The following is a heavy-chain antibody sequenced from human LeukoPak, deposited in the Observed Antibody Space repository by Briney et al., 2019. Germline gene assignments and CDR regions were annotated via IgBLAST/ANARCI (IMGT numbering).Heavy chain of an antibody. Sequence: PGGSLRLSCAASGFLFSSYEMNWVRQAPGKGLEWVSYISTSGGTIYYADSVKGRFTISRDNAKNSLYLQMNSLRAEDTAVYYCARDSYYGGPQDYWGQGTLVTVSS. J-gene: IGHJ4*02. V-gene: IGHV3-48*03. CDR1: GFLFSSYE. D-gene: IGHD4-23*01. CDR3: ARDSYYGGPQDY. CDR2: ISTSGGTI.